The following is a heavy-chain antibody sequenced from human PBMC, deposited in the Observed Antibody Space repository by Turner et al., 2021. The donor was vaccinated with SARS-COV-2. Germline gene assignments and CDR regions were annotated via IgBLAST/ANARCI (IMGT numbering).Heavy chain of an antibody. D-gene: IGHD3-22*01. J-gene: IGHJ4*02. CDR3: TRHPYMTVAGD. CDR1: GGSISSTSDD. Sequence: QVHLPDSGPGVVKPSDTPCRTCSVSGGSISSTSDDWGWIRQSPGKGLEWNGNSYSIGNAFYNPSLKSRVTISADTSKYQFSLKLNAVTTADTAVYYCTRHPYMTVAGDWGQGTLVTVSS. CDR2: SYSIGNA. V-gene: IGHV4-39*01.